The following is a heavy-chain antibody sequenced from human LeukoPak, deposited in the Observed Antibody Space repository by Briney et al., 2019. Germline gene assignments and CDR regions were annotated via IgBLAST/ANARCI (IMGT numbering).Heavy chain of an antibody. J-gene: IGHJ4*02. D-gene: IGHD3-10*01. V-gene: IGHV3-7*03. CDR2: INQDGSEK. CDR3: AKDRDPYDYGSGSYYKGVFDY. Sequence: SGGSLRLSCAASGFTFSNYWMTWFRQTPGKGLELVGNINQDGSEKYYLDSVRGRFTISRDNAKNSLYLQMNSLRAEDTAVYYCAKDRDPYDYGSGSYYKGVFDYWGQGTLVTVSS. CDR1: GFTFSNYW.